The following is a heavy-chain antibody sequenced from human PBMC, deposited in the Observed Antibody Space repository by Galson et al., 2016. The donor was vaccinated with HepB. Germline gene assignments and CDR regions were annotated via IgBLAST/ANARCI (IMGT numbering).Heavy chain of an antibody. V-gene: IGHV1-69*13. J-gene: IGHJ6*02. Sequence: SVKVSCKASGDTFKAYAVSWVRQAPGQGLEWMGGIIPLFHTTNYAQKFQDRVTITADESTNTAYMELTSLTSEDRAVYYCARVALRYFDWIFPSHYYYYHLDVWGQGTTVIVSS. CDR1: GDTFKAYA. CDR2: IIPLFHTT. D-gene: IGHD3-9*01. CDR3: ARVALRYFDWIFPSHYYYYHLDV.